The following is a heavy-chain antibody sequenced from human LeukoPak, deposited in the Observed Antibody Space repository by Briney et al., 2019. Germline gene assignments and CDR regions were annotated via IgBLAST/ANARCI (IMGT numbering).Heavy chain of an antibody. V-gene: IGHV3-30*18. D-gene: IGHD2-2*01. CDR1: GFTFGSYG. CDR2: ISYDGSNK. J-gene: IGHJ3*02. Sequence: GRSLRLSCAASGFTFGSYGMHWVRQAPGKGLEWVAVISYDGSNKYYADSVKGRFTISRDNSKNTLYLQMNSLRAEDTAVYYCAKLAGTSWSHDAFDIWGQGTMVTVSS. CDR3: AKLAGTSWSHDAFDI.